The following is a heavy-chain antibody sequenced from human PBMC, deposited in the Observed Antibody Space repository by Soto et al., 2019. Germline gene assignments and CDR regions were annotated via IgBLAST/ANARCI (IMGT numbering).Heavy chain of an antibody. D-gene: IGHD1-1*01. J-gene: IGHJ3*02. Sequence: PGESLKISCKGSGYSFTSYWIGWVRQMPGKGLEWMGIIYPGDSDTRYSPSFQGQVTISADKSISTAYLQWSSLKASDTAMYYCATLERLPDDAFDIWGQGTMVTVSS. CDR1: GYSFTSYW. CDR2: IYPGDSDT. V-gene: IGHV5-51*01. CDR3: ATLERLPDDAFDI.